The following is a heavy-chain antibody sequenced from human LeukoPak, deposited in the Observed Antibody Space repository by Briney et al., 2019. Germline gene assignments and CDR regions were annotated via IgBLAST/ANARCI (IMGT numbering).Heavy chain of an antibody. CDR2: IYYSGST. V-gene: IGHV4-31*03. D-gene: IGHD3-10*01. CDR3: ARAPMVRGVISFDY. CDR1: GGSISSGGYY. J-gene: IGHJ4*02. Sequence: SETLSLTCTVSGGSISSGGYYWSWIRQHPGKGLEWIGYIYYSGSTYYNPSLKSRVTISVDTSKNQFSLKLSSVTAADTAVYYCARAPMVRGVISFDYWGQGTLVTVSS.